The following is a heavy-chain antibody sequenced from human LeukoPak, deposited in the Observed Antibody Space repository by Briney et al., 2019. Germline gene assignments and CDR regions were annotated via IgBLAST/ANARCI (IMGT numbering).Heavy chain of an antibody. CDR1: GKTFTGYY. Sequence: GASVKVSCKASGKTFTGYYMHWVRQAPGQGLEWMGWINPKSGGTKYAQKFQGRVTMTRDTSISTAYMELSRLRSDDTAVYYCWYYYDSSNAVVNAFDIWGQGTMVTVSS. J-gene: IGHJ3*02. V-gene: IGHV1-2*02. CDR2: INPKSGGT. D-gene: IGHD3-22*01. CDR3: WYYYDSSNAVVNAFDI.